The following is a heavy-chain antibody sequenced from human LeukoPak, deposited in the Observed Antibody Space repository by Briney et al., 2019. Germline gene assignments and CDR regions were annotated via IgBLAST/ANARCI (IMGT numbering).Heavy chain of an antibody. D-gene: IGHD6-6*01. Sequence: NPSETLSLTCAVYGGSFSGYYWSWIRQPPGKGLEWIGEINHSGSTNYNPSLKSRVTISVDTSKNQLSLKLSSVTAADTAVYYCARGVGPKRIAARPDSVYYYGMDVWGQGTTVTVSS. CDR2: INHSGST. J-gene: IGHJ6*02. V-gene: IGHV4-34*01. CDR3: ARGVGPKRIAARPDSVYYYGMDV. CDR1: GGSFSGYY.